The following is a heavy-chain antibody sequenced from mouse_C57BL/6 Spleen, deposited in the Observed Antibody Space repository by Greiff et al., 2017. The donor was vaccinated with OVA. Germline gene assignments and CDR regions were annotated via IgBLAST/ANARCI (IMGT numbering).Heavy chain of an antibody. V-gene: IGHV1-80*01. CDR2: IYPGDGDT. CDR3: ARLTTVVAGDYFDY. Sequence: QVQLQQSGAELVKPGASVKISCKASGYAFSSYWMNWVKQRPGKGLEWIGQIYPGDGDTNYNGKFKGKATLTADKSSSTAYMQLSSLTSEDSAVYFCARLTTVVAGDYFDYWGQGTTLTVSS. D-gene: IGHD1-1*01. J-gene: IGHJ2*01. CDR1: GYAFSSYW.